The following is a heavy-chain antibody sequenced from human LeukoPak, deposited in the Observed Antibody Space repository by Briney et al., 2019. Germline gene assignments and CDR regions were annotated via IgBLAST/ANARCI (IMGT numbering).Heavy chain of an antibody. CDR2: TYTRGST. V-gene: IGHV4-61*02. D-gene: IGHD2-15*01. Sequence: ASETLSLTCTVSGDSINSGSYQWSWIRQPAGKGLEWIGRTYTRGSTNYNPSLKSRVTISVDTSKNQFSLKLSSVTAADTAVYYCARGTGLLDDDDAFDIWGQGTMVTVSS. CDR1: GDSINSGSYQ. J-gene: IGHJ3*02. CDR3: ARGTGLLDDDDAFDI.